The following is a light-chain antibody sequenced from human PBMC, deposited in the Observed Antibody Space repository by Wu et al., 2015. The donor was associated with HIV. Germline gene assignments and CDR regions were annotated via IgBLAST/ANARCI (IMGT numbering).Light chain of an antibody. CDR3: HQYHSSPT. CDR2: GTS. J-gene: IGKJ5*01. V-gene: IGKV3-20*01. CDR1: QTVSSNY. Sequence: EIVLTQSPGTLSLSPGERATLSCRASQTVSSNYLAWYQQNFGQPPRLLIYGTSNRATGIADRFRGSGSGTDFTLTISRLEPEDFAVYFCHQYHSSPTFGQGTRLDIK.